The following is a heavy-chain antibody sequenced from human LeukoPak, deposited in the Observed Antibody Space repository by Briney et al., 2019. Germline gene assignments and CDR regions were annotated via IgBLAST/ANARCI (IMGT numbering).Heavy chain of an antibody. V-gene: IGHV3-7*03. Sequence: GGSLRLSCVVSGFPFSNSWMYWVRQAPGKGLEGVANVKKDGSGISYVDSVKGRFIISRDNTRNSLYLQMNSLTVEDTAVYFCAGGNAMDVWGKGTAVTVYS. CDR3: AGGNAMDV. CDR2: VKKDGSGI. J-gene: IGHJ6*04. CDR1: GFPFSNSW.